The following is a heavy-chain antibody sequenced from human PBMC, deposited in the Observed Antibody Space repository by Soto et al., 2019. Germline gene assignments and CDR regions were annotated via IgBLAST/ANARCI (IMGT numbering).Heavy chain of an antibody. J-gene: IGHJ3*01. CDR2: IADDGNNK. CDR3: AKPRNGMRDAFDV. Sequence: QVQLVGSGGGVVQPGRSLRLSCAASGFTFSAYGMHWVRQAPGKGLEWVTFIADDGNNKVYADSVKGRFTISRDNSMNTLSLQMISLTTEDTAVYYCAKPRNGMRDAFDVWGQGTMVTVSS. V-gene: IGHV3-30*18. CDR1: GFTFSAYG. D-gene: IGHD2-8*01.